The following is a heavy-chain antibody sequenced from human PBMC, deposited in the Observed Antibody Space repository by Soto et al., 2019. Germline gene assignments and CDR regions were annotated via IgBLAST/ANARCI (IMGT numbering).Heavy chain of an antibody. CDR3: ARAALYNWNDVSWFDP. V-gene: IGHV3-48*01. D-gene: IGHD1-1*01. CDR1: GFTFSSYS. J-gene: IGHJ5*02. Sequence: EVQLVESGGGLVQPGGSLRLSCAASGFTFSSYSMNWVRQAPGKGLEWVSYISSSSSTIYYADSVKGRFTISRDNAKNALYLQTNSLRAEDTAVYYCARAALYNWNDVSWFDPWGQGTLVTVSS. CDR2: ISSSSSTI.